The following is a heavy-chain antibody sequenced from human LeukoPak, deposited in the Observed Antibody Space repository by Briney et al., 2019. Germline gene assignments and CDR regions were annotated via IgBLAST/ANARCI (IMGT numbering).Heavy chain of an antibody. V-gene: IGHV4-59*08. J-gene: IGHJ5*02. CDR2: IYYSGST. Sequence: SETLSLTCTVSGGSISSYYWSWIRQPPGKGLEWIGYIYYSGSTNYNPSLKSRVTISVDTSKNQFSLKLSSVTAADTAVYYCARTVRGVMWFDPWGQGTLVTVSS. CDR3: ARTVRGVMWFDP. CDR1: GGSISSYY. D-gene: IGHD3-10*01.